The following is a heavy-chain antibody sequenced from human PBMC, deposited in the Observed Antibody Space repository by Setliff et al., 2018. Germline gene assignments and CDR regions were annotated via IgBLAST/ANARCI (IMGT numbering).Heavy chain of an antibody. V-gene: IGHV1-69*05. D-gene: IGHD6-19*01. J-gene: IGHJ4*02. Sequence: SVKVSCKASGGTFSSYGISWVRQAPGQGLEWLGGTIPNFGTTNYAQEFQGRVTMTIDTSATTVYMELKSLRSDDTAVYYCVRSSAPQVVLAADFDFWGQGTPVTVSS. CDR1: GGTFSSYG. CDR3: VRSSAPQVVLAADFDF. CDR2: TIPNFGTT.